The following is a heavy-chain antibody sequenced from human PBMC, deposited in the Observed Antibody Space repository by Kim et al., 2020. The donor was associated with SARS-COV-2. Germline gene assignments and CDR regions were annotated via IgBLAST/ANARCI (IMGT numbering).Heavy chain of an antibody. J-gene: IGHJ6*02. D-gene: IGHD4-4*01. CDR3: ARGNTVTRYYGMDV. V-gene: IGHV4-59*09. Sequence: TPSLKSRVTISVDTSKNQFSLKLSSVTAADTAVYYCARGNTVTRYYGMDVWGQGTTVTVSS.